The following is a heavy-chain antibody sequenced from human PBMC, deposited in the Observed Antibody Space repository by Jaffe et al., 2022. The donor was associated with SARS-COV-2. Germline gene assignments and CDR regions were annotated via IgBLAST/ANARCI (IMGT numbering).Heavy chain of an antibody. CDR1: GFTFSNAW. V-gene: IGHV3-15*01. Sequence: EVQLVESGGGLVKPGGSLRLSCAASGFTFSNAWMSWVRQAPGKGLEWVGRIKSKTDGGTTDYAAPVKGRFTISRDDSKNTLYLQMNSLKTEDTAVYYCTTRTGISYYYYGMDVWGQGTTVTVSS. CDR3: TTRTGISYYYYGMDV. J-gene: IGHJ6*02. CDR2: IKSKTDGGTT. D-gene: IGHD1-20*01.